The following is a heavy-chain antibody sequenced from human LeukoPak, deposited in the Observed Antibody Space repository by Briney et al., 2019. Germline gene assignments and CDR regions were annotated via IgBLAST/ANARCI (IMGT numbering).Heavy chain of an antibody. J-gene: IGHJ4*02. V-gene: IGHV4-59*01. Sequence: SETLSLTCAVSGGSISSYYWSWIRQPPGKGLEWIAYIYYSGSTHHNPSLKSRVTISVDTSKNQFSLNLSSVTAADTAVYYCARYVWGSYPTFEDYWGQGTLVTVSS. D-gene: IGHD3-16*02. CDR1: GGSISSYY. CDR3: ARYVWGSYPTFEDY. CDR2: IYYSGST.